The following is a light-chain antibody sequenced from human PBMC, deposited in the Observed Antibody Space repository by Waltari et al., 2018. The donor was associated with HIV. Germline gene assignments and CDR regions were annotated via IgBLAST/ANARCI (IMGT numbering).Light chain of an antibody. Sequence: QSELTQPPSVSGAPGQRVTISCSGTTSNIWAGSDVHWYQQLPGTAPKLLIYGDNNRPSGVPDRFSGSKSGTSASLTITWLQAEDEADYYCQSYDTSLSGSKVFGGGTKLTVL. CDR2: GDN. J-gene: IGLJ3*02. V-gene: IGLV1-40*01. CDR3: QSYDTSLSGSKV. CDR1: TSNIWAGSD.